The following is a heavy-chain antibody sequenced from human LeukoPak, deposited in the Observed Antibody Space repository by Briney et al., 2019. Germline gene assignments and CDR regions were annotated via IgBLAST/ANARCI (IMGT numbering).Heavy chain of an antibody. CDR2: IIPIFGTA. Sequence: ASVKVSCKASGGTFISYAISWVRQALGQGLEWMGEIIPIFGTANYAQKFQGRVTITADESTSTAYMELSSLRSEDTGVYDCASMPCIAVAGSFLFDYWGQGTLVTVSS. V-gene: IGHV1-69*01. D-gene: IGHD6-19*01. J-gene: IGHJ4*02. CDR3: ASMPCIAVAGSFLFDY. CDR1: GGTFISYA.